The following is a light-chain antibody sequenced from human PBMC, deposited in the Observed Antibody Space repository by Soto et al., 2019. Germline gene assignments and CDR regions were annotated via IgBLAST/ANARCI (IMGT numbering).Light chain of an antibody. CDR3: QQYNNWPT. CDR2: GAS. Sequence: ETVMTQSLATLSMSPGERATLSCRASQGVSSNLAWYQQKPGQAPRLLIYGASTRATGIPARFSGSGSGTEFTLTISSLQSEDFAVYYRQQYNNWPTFGQGTKLEIK. J-gene: IGKJ2*01. CDR1: QGVSSN. V-gene: IGKV3-15*01.